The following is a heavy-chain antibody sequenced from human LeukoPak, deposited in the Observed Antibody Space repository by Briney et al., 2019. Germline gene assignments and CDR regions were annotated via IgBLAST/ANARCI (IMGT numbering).Heavy chain of an antibody. CDR1: GFTFSSYG. CDR2: ISSSSSYI. CDR3: ARDFSGYCSSTSCSRTFDY. Sequence: GGSLRLSCAASGFTFSSYGVHWVRQAPGKGLEWVSSISSSSSYIYYADSVKGRFTISRDNAKNSLYLQMNSLRAEDTAVYYCARDFSGYCSSTSCSRTFDYWGQGTLVTVSS. V-gene: IGHV3-21*01. D-gene: IGHD2-2*01. J-gene: IGHJ4*02.